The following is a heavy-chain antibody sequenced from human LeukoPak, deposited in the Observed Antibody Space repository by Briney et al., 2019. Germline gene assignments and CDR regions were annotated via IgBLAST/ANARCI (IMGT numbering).Heavy chain of an antibody. CDR1: GYTFTGYY. CDR3: ARDHTNPTVTTHYGMDV. Sequence: ASVKVSCKASGYTFTGYYMHWVRQAPGQGLEWMGRINPNSGGTNYAQKFQGRVTVTRDTSISTAYMELSRLRSDDTAVYYCARDHTNPTVTTHYGMDVWGQGTTVTVSS. J-gene: IGHJ6*02. CDR2: INPNSGGT. D-gene: IGHD4-17*01. V-gene: IGHV1-2*06.